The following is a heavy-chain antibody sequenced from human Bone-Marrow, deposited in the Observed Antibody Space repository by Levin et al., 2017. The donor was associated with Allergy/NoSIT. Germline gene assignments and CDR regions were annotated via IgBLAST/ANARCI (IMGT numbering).Heavy chain of an antibody. CDR2: IRSQSDGGTT. D-gene: IGHD6-19*01. CDR1: GFTFSNAW. J-gene: IGHJ4*02. V-gene: IGHV3-15*01. Sequence: GGSLRLSCVASGFTFSNAWMAWVRQAPGKGLEWVGRIRSQSDGGTTDYAAPVKGRFIVSRDDSKNTLYLQVNGLKTEDTAVYYCVTEKPVAGTSWDNWGQGTLVTVS. CDR3: VTEKPVAGTSWDN.